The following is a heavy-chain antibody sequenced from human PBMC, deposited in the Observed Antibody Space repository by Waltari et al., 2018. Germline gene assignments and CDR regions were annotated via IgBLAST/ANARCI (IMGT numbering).Heavy chain of an antibody. Sequence: QVQLVESGGGVVQPGRSLRLSCAASDFTFSSYGMHWVRQAPGKGLEWVAVISYDGSNKYYAESVKGRFTISRDNSKNTLYLEMNSVKTEDMAVYYCAKDGSRSSYYFDYWGQGTLVTVSS. CDR1: DFTFSSYG. CDR3: AKDGSRSSYYFDY. V-gene: IGHV3-30*18. CDR2: ISYDGSNK. D-gene: IGHD6-6*01. J-gene: IGHJ4*02.